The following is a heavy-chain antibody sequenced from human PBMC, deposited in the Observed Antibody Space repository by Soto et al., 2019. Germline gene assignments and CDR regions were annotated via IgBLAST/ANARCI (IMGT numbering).Heavy chain of an antibody. CDR2: LNPNSGNT. V-gene: IGHV1-8*01. CDR1: GYMFSTYD. Sequence: QVQLVQSGAEVKKPGASVKVSCKASGYMFSTYDINWVRQAPGQGLEWMGWLNPNSGNTGYAQKFQGRVTMTRNTSINTVDMELSSLGSDDTAVYYCARDHRYNWNDEGWFDPWGQGTLVTVS. J-gene: IGHJ5*02. D-gene: IGHD1-20*01. CDR3: ARDHRYNWNDEGWFDP.